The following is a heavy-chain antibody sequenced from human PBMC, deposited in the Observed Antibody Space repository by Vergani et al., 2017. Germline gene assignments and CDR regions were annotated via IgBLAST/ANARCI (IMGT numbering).Heavy chain of an antibody. D-gene: IGHD3-10*01. Sequence: EVQLVQSGAEVKKPGESLKISCKGFGYSFTSYWIAWVRQMPGKGLEGRGIIYLGDTDTRYTPSFQGQVTISADKSISTAYLQWSSLKASDTAMYYCARLTMVRGVLHFDYWGQGTLVTVSS. CDR3: ARLTMVRGVLHFDY. CDR2: IYLGDTDT. J-gene: IGHJ4*02. CDR1: GYSFTSYW. V-gene: IGHV5-51*01.